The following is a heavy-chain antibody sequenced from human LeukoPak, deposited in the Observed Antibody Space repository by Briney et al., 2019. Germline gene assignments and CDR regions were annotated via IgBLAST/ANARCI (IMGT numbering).Heavy chain of an antibody. J-gene: IGHJ6*03. CDR3: ARDQRSYYYMDV. V-gene: IGHV3-23*01. CDR2: ISGSGGST. Sequence: GGSLRLSCAASGFTFSSYGMSWVRQAPGKGLEWVSAISGSGGSTYYADSVKGRFTISRDNSKNTLYLQMNSLRAEDTAVYYCARDQRSYYYMDVWGKGTTVTVSS. CDR1: GFTFSSYG.